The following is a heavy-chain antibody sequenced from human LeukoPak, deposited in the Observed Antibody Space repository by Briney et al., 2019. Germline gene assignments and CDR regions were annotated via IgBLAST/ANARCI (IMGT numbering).Heavy chain of an antibody. CDR2: IYYSGST. CDR3: ARGGWVVAATFFFDY. CDR1: GGSISSGGYY. Sequence: SQTLSLICTVSGGSISSGGYYWIWIRQHPGKGLEWIGYIYYSGSTYYNPSLKSRVTISVDTSKNQFSLKLSSVTAADTAVYYCARGGWVVAATFFFDYWGQGTLVTVSS. D-gene: IGHD2-15*01. J-gene: IGHJ4*02. V-gene: IGHV4-31*03.